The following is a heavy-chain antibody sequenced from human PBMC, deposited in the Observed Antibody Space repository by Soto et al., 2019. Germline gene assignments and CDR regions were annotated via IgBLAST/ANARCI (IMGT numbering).Heavy chain of an antibody. D-gene: IGHD3-10*01. CDR1: GFTLGRYG. CDR2: VSPNGQGI. V-gene: IGHV3-23*01. Sequence: SLRLSCAASGFTLGRYGMSWVRQAPGKGLEWVSAVSPNGQGIYYADSVRGRFTISRDFSKNTVFLHMDSPRAEDTAVYYCAKDRDYPRDYFHYWGQGTLVTVSS. J-gene: IGHJ4*02. CDR3: AKDRDYPRDYFHY.